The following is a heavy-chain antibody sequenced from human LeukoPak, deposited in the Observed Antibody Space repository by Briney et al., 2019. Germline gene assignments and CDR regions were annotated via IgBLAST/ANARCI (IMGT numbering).Heavy chain of an antibody. D-gene: IGHD3-3*01. CDR1: GFTFSSYS. Sequence: GSLRLSCAASGFTFSSYSMNWVRQAPGKGLEWIGEINHSGSTNYNPSLKSRVTISVDTSKNQFSLKLSSVTAADTAVYYCASVPITISPMDVWGKGTTVTVSS. J-gene: IGHJ6*04. CDR3: ASVPITISPMDV. CDR2: INHSGST. V-gene: IGHV4-34*01.